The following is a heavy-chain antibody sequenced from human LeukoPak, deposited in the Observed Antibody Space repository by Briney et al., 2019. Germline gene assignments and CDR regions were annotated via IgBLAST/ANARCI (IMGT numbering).Heavy chain of an antibody. D-gene: IGHD4-11*01. J-gene: IGHJ6*02. CDR2: ISYDGSNK. V-gene: IGHV3-30*18. Sequence: SGGSLRLSCAASGFTFSSYGMHRVRQAPGKGLEWVAVISYDGSNKYYADSVKGRFTISRDNSKNTLYLQMNSLRAEDTAVYYCAKTQTTVTRLRYYYGMDVWGQGTTVTVSS. CDR3: AKTQTTVTRLRYYYGMDV. CDR1: GFTFSSYG.